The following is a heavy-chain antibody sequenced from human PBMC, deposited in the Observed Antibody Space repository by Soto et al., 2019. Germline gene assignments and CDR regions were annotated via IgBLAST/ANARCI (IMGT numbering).Heavy chain of an antibody. V-gene: IGHV3-48*02. D-gene: IGHD3-16*01. CDR2: ISSSSSTI. Sequence: EVQLVESGGRLVQPGGSLRLSCAASGFTLSNYSMNWARQAPGKGLEWVSYISSSSSTIYYADSVKGRFTISRDNAKNSLYLQTNSLRDEDTAVYYCVRGGAFKIDYWGQGTLVTVSS. CDR1: GFTLSNYS. J-gene: IGHJ4*02. CDR3: VRGGAFKIDY.